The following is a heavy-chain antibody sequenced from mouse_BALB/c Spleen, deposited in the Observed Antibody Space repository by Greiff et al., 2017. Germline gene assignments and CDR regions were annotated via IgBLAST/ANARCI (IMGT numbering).Heavy chain of an antibody. CDR3: AREETVGDYVKFAY. D-gene: IGHD2-13*01. J-gene: IGHJ3*01. CDR1: GYTFSSYW. CDR2: ILPGSGST. Sequence: QVQLKQSGAELMKPGASVKISCKATGYTFSSYWIEWVKQRPGHGLEWIGEILPGSGSTNYNEKFKGKATFTADTSSNTAYMQLSSLTSEDSAVYYCAREETVGDYVKFAYWGQGTLVTVSA. V-gene: IGHV1-9*01.